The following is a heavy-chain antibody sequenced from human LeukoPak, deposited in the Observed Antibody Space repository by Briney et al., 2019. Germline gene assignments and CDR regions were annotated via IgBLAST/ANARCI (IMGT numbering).Heavy chain of an antibody. V-gene: IGHV4-4*07. J-gene: IGHJ5*02. Sequence: SETLSLTCTVSGGSINGYYWSWIRQPAGKGLEWIGRIYNSESINYNPSLKSRVTMSIDTPKSQFSLKLNSVTAADTAVYYCARDRSSSYPRDWFDPWGQGALVTVSS. CDR1: GGSINGYY. CDR2: IYNSESI. D-gene: IGHD6-13*01. CDR3: ARDRSSSYPRDWFDP.